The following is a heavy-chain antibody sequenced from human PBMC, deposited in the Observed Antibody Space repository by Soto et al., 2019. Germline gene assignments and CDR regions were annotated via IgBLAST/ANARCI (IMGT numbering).Heavy chain of an antibody. J-gene: IGHJ6*02. V-gene: IGHV4-59*08. CDR1: GGSISSYY. CDR2: IYYSGST. Sequence: SETLSLTCTVSGGSISSYYWSWIRQPPGKGLEWIGYIYYSGSTNYNPSLKSRVTISVDTSKNQFSLKLSSVTAADTAVYYCARHRGRRIYGMDVWGQGTTVTVSS. D-gene: IGHD2-15*01. CDR3: ARHRGRRIYGMDV.